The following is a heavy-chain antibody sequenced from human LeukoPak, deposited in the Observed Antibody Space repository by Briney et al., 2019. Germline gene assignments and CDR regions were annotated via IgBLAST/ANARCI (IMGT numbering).Heavy chain of an antibody. Sequence: GGSLRLSCAVSGFTFSRYSMNWVRQAPGKGLEWVSSISNIGTSIYYADSVKGRFTISRDNSKNSLYLQMNSLRAEDTAVYYCARALIGYYFDYWGQGTLVTVSS. CDR3: ARALIGYYFDY. V-gene: IGHV3-21*06. J-gene: IGHJ4*02. CDR1: GFTFSRYS. D-gene: IGHD2-8*01. CDR2: ISNIGTSI.